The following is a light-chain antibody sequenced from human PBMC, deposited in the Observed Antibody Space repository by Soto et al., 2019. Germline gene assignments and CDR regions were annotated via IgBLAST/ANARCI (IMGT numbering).Light chain of an antibody. V-gene: IGKV3-20*01. J-gene: IGKJ4*01. CDR2: VAS. Sequence: EIVLTQSPGTLSLSPGDRATLSCRASQSLSSRYLAWYRQKPDQAPRLLIYVASNRATGIPDRFSGSGSGTDFTLTISRLEPGAFAVYYCQQYSSSPPTFGGGTQVEIK. CDR1: QSLSSRY. CDR3: QQYSSSPPT.